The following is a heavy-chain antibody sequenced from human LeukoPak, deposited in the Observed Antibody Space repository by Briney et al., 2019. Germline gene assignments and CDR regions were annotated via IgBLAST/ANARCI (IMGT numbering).Heavy chain of an antibody. Sequence: SETLSLTCTVSSGSISSYYWSWLRQPPGKGLEWIGQIYYSGGTIYNLSLKSRVTISVDTSKNQFSLKLSSVSAADTAAYYCARHGTGQKAFNIWGQGSMVTVSS. J-gene: IGHJ3*02. D-gene: IGHD1-14*01. V-gene: IGHV4-59*08. CDR3: ARHGTGQKAFNI. CDR1: SGSISSYY. CDR2: IYYSGGT.